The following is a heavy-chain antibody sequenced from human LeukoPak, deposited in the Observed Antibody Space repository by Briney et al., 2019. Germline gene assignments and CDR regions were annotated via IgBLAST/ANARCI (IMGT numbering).Heavy chain of an antibody. D-gene: IGHD3-3*01. J-gene: IGHJ6*02. CDR3: ARDQGEWYLEVHYYGMDV. Sequence: ASVKVSCKASGYTFTSYYMHWVRQAPGQGLEWMGIINPSGGSTSYAQKFQGRVTMTRDTSTSSVYMELSSLRSEDTAVYYCARDQGEWYLEVHYYGMDVWGQGTTVTVSS. CDR1: GYTFTSYY. CDR2: INPSGGST. V-gene: IGHV1-46*01.